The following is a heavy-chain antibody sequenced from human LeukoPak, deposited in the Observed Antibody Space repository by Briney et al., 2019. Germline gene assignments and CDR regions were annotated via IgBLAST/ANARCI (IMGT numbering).Heavy chain of an antibody. CDR3: AKVSGGYFQH. D-gene: IGHD2/OR15-2a*01. V-gene: IGHV3-23*01. CDR1: GFTFSSYP. J-gene: IGHJ1*01. Sequence: GGPLGFSGSASGFTFSSYPLGWLPQAPGKGREWVSAISGSGGSTYYADSVKGRFTISRDNSKNTLYLQMNSLRAEDTAVYYCAKVSGGYFQHWGQGTLVTVSS. CDR2: ISGSGGST.